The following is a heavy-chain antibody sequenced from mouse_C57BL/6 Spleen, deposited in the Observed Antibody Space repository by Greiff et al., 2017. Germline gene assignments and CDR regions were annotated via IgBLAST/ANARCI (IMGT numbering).Heavy chain of an antibody. J-gene: IGHJ2*01. CDR2: IYPGDGDT. D-gene: IGHD2-4*01. Sequence: QVQLQQSGPELVKPGASVKISCKASGYAFSSSWMNWVKQRPGKGREWIGRIYPGDGDTNYNGKFKGKATLTADKSSSTAYMQLSSLTSEDSAVYFCARGGLRQTYYFDYWGQGTTLTVSS. CDR1: GYAFSSSW. CDR3: ARGGLRQTYYFDY. V-gene: IGHV1-82*01.